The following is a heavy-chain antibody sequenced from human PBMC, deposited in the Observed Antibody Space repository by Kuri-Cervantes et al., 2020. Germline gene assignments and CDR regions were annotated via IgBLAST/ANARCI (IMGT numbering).Heavy chain of an antibody. Sequence: SVKVSCKASGGTFSSYTISWVRQAPGQGLEWMGRIIPILGIANYARKFQGRVTITADKSTSTAYMELSSLRSEDTAVYYCAREDGYSSSWYSYYYYGMDVWGQGTTVTVSS. V-gene: IGHV1-69*04. CDR1: GGTFSSYT. CDR3: AREDGYSSSWYSYYYYGMDV. CDR2: IIPILGIA. D-gene: IGHD6-13*01. J-gene: IGHJ6*02.